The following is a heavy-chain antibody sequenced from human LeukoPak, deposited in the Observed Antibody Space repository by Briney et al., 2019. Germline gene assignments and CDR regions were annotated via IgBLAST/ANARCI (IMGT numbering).Heavy chain of an antibody. J-gene: IGHJ4*02. D-gene: IGHD4-17*01. CDR1: GGSISSGSYY. CDR2: TYTSGST. CDR3: ARSRYGVLDY. Sequence: SQTLSLTCTVSGGSISSGSYYWSWIRQPAGKGLEWIGRTYTSGSTNYNPSLKSRVTISVDTSKNQFSLKLSSVTAADTAVYYCARSRYGVLDYWGQGTLVTVSS. V-gene: IGHV4-61*02.